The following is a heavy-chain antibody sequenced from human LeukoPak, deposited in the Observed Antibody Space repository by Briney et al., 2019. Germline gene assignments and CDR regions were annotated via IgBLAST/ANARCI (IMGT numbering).Heavy chain of an antibody. CDR2: ISWNSGSI. J-gene: IGHJ4*02. V-gene: IGHV3-9*01. D-gene: IGHD3-3*01. Sequence: GRSLRLSCAASGFTFDDYAMHWVRQAPGKGLEWVSGISWNSGSIGYADSVKGRFTISRDNAKNSLYLQMNSLRAEDTAVYYCARFRYYDFWSGLGYYFDYWGQGTLVTVSS. CDR1: GFTFDDYA. CDR3: ARFRYYDFWSGLGYYFDY.